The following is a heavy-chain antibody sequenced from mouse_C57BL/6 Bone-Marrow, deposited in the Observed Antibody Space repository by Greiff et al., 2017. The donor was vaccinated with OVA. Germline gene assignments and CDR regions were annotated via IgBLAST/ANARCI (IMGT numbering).Heavy chain of an antibody. J-gene: IGHJ3*01. D-gene: IGHD3-2*02. CDR2: INPYNGGT. V-gene: IGHV1-19*01. CDR3: AREGSSGYAAWFAY. Sequence: EVQLKESGPVLVKPGASVKMSCKASGYTFTDYYMNWVKQSHGKSLEWIGVINPYNGGTSYNQKFKGKATLTVDKSSSTAYMELNSLTSEDSAVYYCAREGSSGYAAWFAYWGQGTLVTVSA. CDR1: GYTFTDYY.